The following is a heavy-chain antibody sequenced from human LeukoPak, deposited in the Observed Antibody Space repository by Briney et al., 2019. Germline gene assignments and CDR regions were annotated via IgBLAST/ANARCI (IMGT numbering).Heavy chain of an antibody. J-gene: IGHJ5*02. CDR1: GGSISSGGYS. CDR3: ARSLNYYGSGSNWFDP. Sequence: PSQTLSLTCAVSGGSISSGGYSWSWIRQPPGKGLEWIGYIYHSGSTYYNPSLESRVTISVDRSKNQFSLKLSSVTAADTAVYYCARSLNYYGSGSNWFDPWGQGTLVTVSS. D-gene: IGHD3-10*01. V-gene: IGHV4-30-2*01. CDR2: IYHSGST.